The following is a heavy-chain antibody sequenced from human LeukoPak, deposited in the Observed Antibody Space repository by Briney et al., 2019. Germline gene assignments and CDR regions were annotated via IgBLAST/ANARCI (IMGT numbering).Heavy chain of an antibody. CDR2: ITSSSDYI. D-gene: IGHD5-18*01. CDR1: GFTFSSYS. CDR3: AREFKSGYGMWA. V-gene: IGHV3-21*01. J-gene: IGHJ5*02. Sequence: GGSLRLSCTASGFTFSSYSMNWVRQAPGKGLEWVSSITSSSDYIYYADSVKGRFTISRDNAENSLHLQMNSLGADDTAVYYCAREFKSGYGMWAWGQGTLVTVSS.